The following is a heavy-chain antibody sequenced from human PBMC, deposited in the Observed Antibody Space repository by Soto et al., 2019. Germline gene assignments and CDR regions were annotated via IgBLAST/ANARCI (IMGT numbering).Heavy chain of an antibody. V-gene: IGHV3-66*01. CDR3: AREGVSHYYYYYGMDV. J-gene: IGHJ6*02. D-gene: IGHD3-3*01. CDR2: IYSGGTT. Sequence: EVQLVESGGGLVQPGGSLRLSCAASGFTVSSNYMSWVRQAPGKGLAWVSVIYSGGTTYYADSVKGRFTISRDNSKNTLYLQMNSLRAEDTAVYYCAREGVSHYYYYYGMDVWGQGTTVTVSS. CDR1: GFTVSSNY.